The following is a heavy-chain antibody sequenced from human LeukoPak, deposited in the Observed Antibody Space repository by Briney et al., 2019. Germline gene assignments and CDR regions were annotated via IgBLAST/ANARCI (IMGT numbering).Heavy chain of an antibody. CDR2: ISGSGGNT. Sequence: PGGSLRLSCAASGFTFSSYAMSWVRQAPGKGLEWVSVISGSGGNTYYADSVKGRFTISRDNSKNTLYLQMNSLRAEDAALYYCAKDPTVPGTANYMDVWGKGTTVTVSS. J-gene: IGHJ6*03. V-gene: IGHV3-23*01. D-gene: IGHD6-19*01. CDR1: GFTFSSYA. CDR3: AKDPTVPGTANYMDV.